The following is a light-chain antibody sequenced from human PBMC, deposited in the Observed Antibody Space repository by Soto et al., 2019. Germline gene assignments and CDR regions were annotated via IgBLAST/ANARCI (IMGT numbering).Light chain of an antibody. Sequence: QSVLTQPPSASGTPGQRVTISCSGSSSNIGSKTVNWYQQLPGTAPKLLIYSNNQRPSGVPDRFSGSKSGTSASLAISGLQSEDESDYYCAAWDDSLNGSYVFGTGTKLTVL. CDR1: SSNIGSKT. V-gene: IGLV1-44*01. CDR2: SNN. CDR3: AAWDDSLNGSYV. J-gene: IGLJ1*01.